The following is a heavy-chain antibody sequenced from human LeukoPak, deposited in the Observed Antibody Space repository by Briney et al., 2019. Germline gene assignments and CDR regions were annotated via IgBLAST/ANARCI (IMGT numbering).Heavy chain of an antibody. D-gene: IGHD3-3*01. CDR1: GGTFSSYA. J-gene: IGHJ6*02. Sequence: ASVKVSCKASGGTFSSYAISWVRQAPGQGLEWMGWISAYNGSTNYAQKLQGRVTMTTDTSTSTAYMELRSLRSDDTAVYYCARDWPAYYDFWSGYSDPHGMDVWGQGTTVTVSS. CDR3: ARDWPAYYDFWSGYSDPHGMDV. CDR2: ISAYNGST. V-gene: IGHV1-18*01.